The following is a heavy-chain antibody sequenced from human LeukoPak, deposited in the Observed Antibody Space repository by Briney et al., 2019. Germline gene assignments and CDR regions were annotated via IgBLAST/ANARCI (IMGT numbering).Heavy chain of an antibody. J-gene: IGHJ4*02. D-gene: IGHD3-22*01. CDR3: ARGQGHYYDSSGYYQFDY. CDR1: GGSFSGYY. V-gene: IGHV4-34*01. Sequence: PSETLSLTCAVYGGSFSGYYWSWIRQPPGKGLEWIGEINHSGSTNYNPSLKSRVTISVDTSKNQFSLKLSSVTAADTAVYYCARGQGHYYDSSGYYQFDYWGQGTLVTVS. CDR2: INHSGST.